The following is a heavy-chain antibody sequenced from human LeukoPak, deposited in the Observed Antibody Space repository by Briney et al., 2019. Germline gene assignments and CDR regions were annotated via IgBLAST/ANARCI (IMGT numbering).Heavy chain of an antibody. V-gene: IGHV3-30*18. CDR2: ISYDGSNK. J-gene: IGHJ1*01. CDR1: GFTFSSYG. Sequence: GGSLRLSCAASGFTFSSYGMHWVRQAPGKGLEWVAVISYDGSNKYYADSVKGRFTISRDNAKNSLYLQMNSLRAEDTALYYCAKDSYDSSGYYYRHFQHWGQGTLVTVSS. CDR3: AKDSYDSSGYYYRHFQH. D-gene: IGHD3-22*01.